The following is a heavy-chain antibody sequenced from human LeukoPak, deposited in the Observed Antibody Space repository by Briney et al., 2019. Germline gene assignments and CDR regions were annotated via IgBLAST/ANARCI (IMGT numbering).Heavy chain of an antibody. CDR1: GGSISSYY. CDR3: ARPHGYCSGGSCPPGYWYFDL. Sequence: SETLSLTCTVSGGSISSYYWSWIQQPPGKGLEWIGYIYYSGSTNYNPSLKSRVTISVDTSKNQFSLKLSSVTAADTAVYYCARPHGYCSGGSCPPGYWYFDLWGRGTLVTVSS. V-gene: IGHV4-59*01. D-gene: IGHD2-15*01. J-gene: IGHJ2*01. CDR2: IYYSGST.